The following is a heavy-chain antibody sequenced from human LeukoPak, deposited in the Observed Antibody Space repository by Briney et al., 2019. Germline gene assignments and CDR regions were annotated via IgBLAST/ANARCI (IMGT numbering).Heavy chain of an antibody. D-gene: IGHD3-9*01. V-gene: IGHV3-13*01. CDR3: ARGHMLTGYYNFAWFDP. J-gene: IGHJ5*02. CDR2: IGTAGDT. Sequence: GGSLRLSCAASGFTFSSYEMNWVRQPTGKGLEWVSAIGTAGDTYYSHSVKGRFTISRENAKNSLYLHMNSLSAGDTAVYFCARGHMLTGYYNFAWFDPWDQGTLVTVSS. CDR1: GFTFSSYE.